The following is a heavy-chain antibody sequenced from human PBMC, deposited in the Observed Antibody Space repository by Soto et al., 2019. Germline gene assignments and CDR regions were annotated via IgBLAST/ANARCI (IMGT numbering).Heavy chain of an antibody. CDR1: GFTFSSYG. Sequence: QVQLVESGGGVVQPGRSLRLSCAASGFTFSSYGMHWVRQAPGKGLEWVAVISYDGSNKYYADSVKGRFTISRDNSKNTLYLQMNSLRAEDTAVYYCAKDQAGLWDYGDDVGAFDIWGQGTMVTVSS. CDR2: ISYDGSNK. J-gene: IGHJ3*02. CDR3: AKDQAGLWDYGDDVGAFDI. V-gene: IGHV3-30*18. D-gene: IGHD4-17*01.